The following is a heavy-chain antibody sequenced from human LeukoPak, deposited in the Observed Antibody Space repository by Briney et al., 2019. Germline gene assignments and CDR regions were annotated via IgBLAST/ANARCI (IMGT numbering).Heavy chain of an antibody. V-gene: IGHV3-23*01. Sequence: GGSLRLSCAASGFTFSSYGMSWVRQAPGKGLEWVSAISGSGGSTYYADSVKGRFTISRDNSKNTLYLQVNSLRAEDTAVYYCAKVYYGSGSYYKTPYFDYWGQGTLVTVSS. CDR2: ISGSGGST. CDR3: AKVYYGSGSYYKTPYFDY. CDR1: GFTFSSYG. J-gene: IGHJ4*02. D-gene: IGHD3-10*01.